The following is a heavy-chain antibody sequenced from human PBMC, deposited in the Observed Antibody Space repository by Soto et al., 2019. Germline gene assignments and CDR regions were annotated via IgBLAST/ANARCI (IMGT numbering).Heavy chain of an antibody. CDR1: GGSFTSNNW. V-gene: IGHV4-4*02. D-gene: IGHD3-3*01. CDR2: IYRTGST. CDR3: ARRPYYDFWSEGENWD. J-gene: IGHJ4*02. Sequence: SETLSLTCAVSGGSFTSNNWWTWVRQPPGQGLEWIGEIYRTGSTNYNPSLKSRVTISVDKSKNQFSLKLSSVTAADTAVYYCARRPYYDFWSEGENWDWGQGTLVTVSS.